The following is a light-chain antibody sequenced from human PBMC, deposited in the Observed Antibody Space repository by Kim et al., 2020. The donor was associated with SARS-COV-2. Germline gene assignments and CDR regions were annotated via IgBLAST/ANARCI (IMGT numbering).Light chain of an antibody. Sequence: DIQMTQSPSTLSAFVGTRVTITCRASQSVDNWLAWYQQLPGKAPKLLIYQASKLASGVPPRFSGSGSGTTFTLTIYNLQPDDSAIYYCKQYETYWTFGPGTKVDIK. CDR2: QAS. CDR3: KQYETYWT. V-gene: IGKV1-5*03. J-gene: IGKJ1*01. CDR1: QSVDNW.